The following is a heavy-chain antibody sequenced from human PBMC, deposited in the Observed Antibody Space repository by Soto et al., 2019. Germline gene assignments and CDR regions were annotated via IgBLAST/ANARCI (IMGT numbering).Heavy chain of an antibody. CDR3: TREPLEWLLFEYYYYGMDV. CDR2: IKSKTDGGTT. Sequence: GGSLRLSCAASGFTFSNAWMNWVRQAPGKGLEWVGRIKSKTDGGTTDYAAPVKGRFTISRDDSKNTLYLQMNSLKTEDTAVYYCTREPLEWLLFEYYYYGMDVWGQGTTVTVSS. D-gene: IGHD3-3*01. V-gene: IGHV3-15*07. J-gene: IGHJ6*02. CDR1: GFTFSNAW.